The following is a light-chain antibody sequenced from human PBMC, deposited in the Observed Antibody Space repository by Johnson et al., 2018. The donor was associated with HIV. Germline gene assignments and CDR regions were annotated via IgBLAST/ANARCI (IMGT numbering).Light chain of an antibody. CDR3: GTWDSSLSADV. CDR2: SNN. Sequence: QSVLTQPPSASGTPGQRVTISCSGSSSNIGSNTVNWYQQLPGTTPKLLIYSNNQRPSGIPDRFSGSKSGTSATLGITGLQTGDEADYYCGTWDSSLSADVFGTGTKVTVL. CDR1: SSNIGSNT. V-gene: IGLV1-51*02. J-gene: IGLJ1*01.